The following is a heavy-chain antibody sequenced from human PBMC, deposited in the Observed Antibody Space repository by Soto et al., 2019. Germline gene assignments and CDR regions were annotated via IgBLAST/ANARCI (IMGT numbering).Heavy chain of an antibody. D-gene: IGHD2-8*01. Sequence: GGSLRLSCAASGFTFSSYGMHWVRQAPGKGLEWVAVISYDGSNKYYADSVKGRFTISRDNSKNTLYLQMNSLRAEDTAVYYCAKGLSRTNGVCSIPFDYWGQGTLVTVSS. CDR3: AKGLSRTNGVCSIPFDY. J-gene: IGHJ4*02. CDR1: GFTFSSYG. CDR2: ISYDGSNK. V-gene: IGHV3-30*18.